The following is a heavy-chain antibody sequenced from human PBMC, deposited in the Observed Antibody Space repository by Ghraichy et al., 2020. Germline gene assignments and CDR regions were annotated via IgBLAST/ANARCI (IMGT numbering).Heavy chain of an antibody. V-gene: IGHV4-59*01. CDR1: GGSISSYY. CDR2: IYYSGST. D-gene: IGHD6-13*01. Sequence: SETLSLTCTVSGGSISSYYWSWIRQPPGKGLEWIGYIYYSGSTNYNPSLKSRVTISVDTSKNQFSLKLSSVTAADTAVYYCAREGGPGRWYDYWGQGTLVTVSS. J-gene: IGHJ4*02. CDR3: AREGGPGRWYDY.